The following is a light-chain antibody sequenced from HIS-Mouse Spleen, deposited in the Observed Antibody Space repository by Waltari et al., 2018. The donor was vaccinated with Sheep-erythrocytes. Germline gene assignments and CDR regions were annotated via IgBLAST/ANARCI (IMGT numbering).Light chain of an antibody. J-gene: IGLJ1*01. CDR1: SSDVGCYNY. CDR2: DVS. Sequence: QSALTQPRSVSGSPVQSVTISCTGTSSDVGCYNYVSWYQQHPGKAPKLMIYDVSKRPSGVPDRFSGSKSGNTASLTISGLQAEDEADYYCCSYAGSYNHVFATGTKVTVL. CDR3: CSYAGSYNHV. V-gene: IGLV2-11*01.